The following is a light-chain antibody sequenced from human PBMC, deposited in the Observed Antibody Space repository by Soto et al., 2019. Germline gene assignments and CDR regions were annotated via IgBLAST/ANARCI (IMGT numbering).Light chain of an antibody. J-gene: IGKJ2*01. CDR3: QQTYSNPQT. CDR1: QSISRY. CDR2: AAS. V-gene: IGKV1-39*01. Sequence: DIQMTQSPSSLSASVGDRVTITCRASQSISRYLHWYQQKPGKAPKLLIYAASSLQSGVPSRFSGSGSGTDFTLTISSLQPEDFATYYCQQTYSNPQTFGQGTKLEIK.